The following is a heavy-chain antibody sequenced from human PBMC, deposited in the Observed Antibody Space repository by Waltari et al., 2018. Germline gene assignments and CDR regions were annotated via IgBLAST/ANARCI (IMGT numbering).Heavy chain of an antibody. CDR2: IYHSGST. CDR3: AIRDYGGNLVDY. D-gene: IGHD4-17*01. CDR1: GYSISSGYY. V-gene: IGHV4-38-2*01. Sequence: QVQLQESGPGLVKPSETLSLTCAVSGYSISSGYYWGWIRQPPGKGLDWIGSIYHSGSTYYNPSLKSRVTISVDTSKNQFSLKLSSVTAADTAVYYCAIRDYGGNLVDYWGQGTLVTVSS. J-gene: IGHJ4*02.